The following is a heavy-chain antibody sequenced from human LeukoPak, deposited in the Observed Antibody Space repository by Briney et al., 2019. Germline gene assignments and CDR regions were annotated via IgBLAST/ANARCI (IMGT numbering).Heavy chain of an antibody. J-gene: IGHJ1*01. CDR2: MSVSGGST. Sequence: GGSLRLSCAASGFTFTSYAMSWARQAPGKGLEWVSAMSVSGGSTYYADSVKGRFTVSRDNSKNTLYLEMKSLRGEDTAVYYCAKDGVGDSSGYYLLEHWGQGTLVTVSS. V-gene: IGHV3-23*01. CDR1: GFTFTSYA. CDR3: AKDGVGDSSGYYLLEH. D-gene: IGHD3-22*01.